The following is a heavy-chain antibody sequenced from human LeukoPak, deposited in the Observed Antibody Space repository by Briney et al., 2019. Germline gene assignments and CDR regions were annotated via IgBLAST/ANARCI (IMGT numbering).Heavy chain of an antibody. CDR3: AKDHRDGYNPFDY. Sequence: GGSLRLSCAASGFTFSSYGMHWVRQAPGKGLEWVAVISYDGSNKYYADSVKGRFTISRDNSKNTLYLQMNSLRAEDTAVYYCAKDHRDGYNPFDYWGQGTLVTVSS. CDR2: ISYDGSNK. J-gene: IGHJ4*02. D-gene: IGHD5-24*01. V-gene: IGHV3-30*18. CDR1: GFTFSSYG.